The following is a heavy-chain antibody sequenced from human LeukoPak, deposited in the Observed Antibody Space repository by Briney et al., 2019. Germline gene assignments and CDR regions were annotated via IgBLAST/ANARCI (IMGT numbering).Heavy chain of an antibody. CDR3: AKGPGRGVITTFEGYYYGMDV. D-gene: IGHD3-22*01. J-gene: IGHJ6*02. CDR2: ISYDGSNK. Sequence: GGSLRLSCAASGFTFSSYGMHWVRQAPGKGLEWVAVISYDGSNKYYADSVKGRFIISRDNSKNTLYLQMNSLRAEDTAVYYCAKGPGRGVITTFEGYYYGMDVWGQGTTVTVSS. CDR1: GFTFSSYG. V-gene: IGHV3-30*18.